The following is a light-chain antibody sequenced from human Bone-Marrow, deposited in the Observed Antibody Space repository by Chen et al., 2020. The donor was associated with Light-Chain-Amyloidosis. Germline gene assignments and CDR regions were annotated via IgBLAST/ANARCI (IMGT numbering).Light chain of an antibody. CDR3: QKYNSAPRA. Sequence: DIQMTQSPSSLSASVGDRVTITCRASQDISNYLAWYQQKPGKAPKLLLDAASALQSGVPSRFRGRGSGSRTDFTRTINSLQPEDVATYYCQKYNSAPRAFGQGTKVEIK. J-gene: IGKJ1*01. CDR2: AAS. V-gene: IGKV1-27*01. CDR1: QDISNY.